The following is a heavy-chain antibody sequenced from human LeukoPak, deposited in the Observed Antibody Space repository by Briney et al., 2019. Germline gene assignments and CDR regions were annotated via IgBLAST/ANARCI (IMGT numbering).Heavy chain of an antibody. J-gene: IGHJ4*02. CDR3: AKGYLGRFDY. D-gene: IGHD2-15*01. CDR1: GFTFSSHW. CDR2: LKSDGRST. Sequence: PGGSLRLSCAASGFTFSSHWMHWVRQAPGKGLVWVSRLKSDGRSTSYADSVKGRFTISRDNAKNTLYLQMNSLRAEDTAVYYCAKGYLGRFDYWGQGTLVTVSS. V-gene: IGHV3-74*01.